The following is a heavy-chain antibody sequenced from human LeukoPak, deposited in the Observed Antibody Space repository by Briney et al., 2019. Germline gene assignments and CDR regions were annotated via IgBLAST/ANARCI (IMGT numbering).Heavy chain of an antibody. CDR2: IKHDGSAA. CDR3: AREGRPNAFDI. J-gene: IGHJ3*02. CDR1: GFIFSGYW. V-gene: IGHV3-7*01. Sequence: GGSLRLSRSASGFIFSGYWMSWVRQAPGKGLEWVANIKHDGSAANYMKSVRGRFTVSRDNAKNSLFLQLNSLRAEDTAVYYCAREGRPNAFDIWGQGTMVTVSS.